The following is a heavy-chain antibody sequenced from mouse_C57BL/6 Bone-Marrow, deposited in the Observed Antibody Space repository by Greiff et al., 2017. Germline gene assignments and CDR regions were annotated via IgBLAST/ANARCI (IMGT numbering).Heavy chain of an antibody. CDR1: GFTFSDYG. CDR2: ISNLAYSI. CDR3: ARQGEGDGSSHYFDY. D-gene: IGHD1-3*01. J-gene: IGHJ2*01. Sequence: DVMLVESGGGLVQPGGSLKLSCAASGFTFSDYGMAWVRQAPRKGPEWVAFISNLAYSIYYADTVTGRFTISRENAKNTLYLEMSSLRSEDTAMYYCARQGEGDGSSHYFDYWGQGTTLTVSS. V-gene: IGHV5-15*01.